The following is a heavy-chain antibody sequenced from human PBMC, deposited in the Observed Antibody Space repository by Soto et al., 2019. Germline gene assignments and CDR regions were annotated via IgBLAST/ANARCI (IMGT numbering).Heavy chain of an antibody. D-gene: IGHD3-22*01. V-gene: IGHV3-11*01. CDR2: ISSSGSTI. CDR1: GFTFSDYY. Sequence: GGSLRLSCAASGFTFSDYYMSWIRQAPGKGLEWVSYISSSGSTIYYADSVKGRFTISRDNAKNSLYLQMNGLRAEDTAVYYCAQSVSYYYDSSGHYPHADYWGQGTLVTVSS. CDR3: AQSVSYYYDSSGHYPHADY. J-gene: IGHJ4*02.